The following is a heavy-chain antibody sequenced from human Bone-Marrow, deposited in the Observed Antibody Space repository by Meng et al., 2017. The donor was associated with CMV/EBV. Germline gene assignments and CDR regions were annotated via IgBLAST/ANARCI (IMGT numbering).Heavy chain of an antibody. CDR2: IYYSGST. CDR1: GGSISSSSYY. Sequence: SETLSLTCTVSGGSISSSSYYWGWIRQPPGKGLEWIGSIYYSGSTYYNPSLKSRVTISIDTSENQFSLKVSSVTAADTAVYYCARGDAISGSDYYGLDVWGQGTTVTVSS. D-gene: IGHD1-26*01. J-gene: IGHJ6*02. CDR3: ARGDAISGSDYYGLDV. V-gene: IGHV4-39*07.